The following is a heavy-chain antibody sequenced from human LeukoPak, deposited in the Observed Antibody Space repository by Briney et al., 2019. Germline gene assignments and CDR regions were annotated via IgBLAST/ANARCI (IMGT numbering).Heavy chain of an antibody. Sequence: SETLSLTCTVSGGSISSSSYYWGWIRQPPGKGLEWMGSIYYSGSTYYNPSLKSRVTISVDTSKNQFSLKLSSVTAADTAVYYCAKDRRVVLRENPANWGQGTLVTVSS. V-gene: IGHV4-39*02. D-gene: IGHD2-21*01. CDR2: IYYSGST. CDR3: AKDRRVVLRENPAN. CDR1: GGSISSSSYY. J-gene: IGHJ4*02.